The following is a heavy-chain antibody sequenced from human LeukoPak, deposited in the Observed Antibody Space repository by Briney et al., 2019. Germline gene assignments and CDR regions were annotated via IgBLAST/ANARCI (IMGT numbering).Heavy chain of an antibody. CDR2: ISSSSSYI. CDR3: ARWGEWPPFDY. Sequence: GGSLRLSCAASGFTFSSYSMNWVRQAPGKGLEWVSSISSSSSYIYYADSVKGRFTISRDNAKNSLYLQVNSLRAEDTAVYYCARWGEWPPFDYWGQGTLVTVSS. V-gene: IGHV3-21*01. D-gene: IGHD3-10*01. CDR1: GFTFSSYS. J-gene: IGHJ4*02.